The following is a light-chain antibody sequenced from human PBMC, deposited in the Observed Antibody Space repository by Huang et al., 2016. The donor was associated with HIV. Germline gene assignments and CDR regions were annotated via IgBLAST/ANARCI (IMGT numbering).Light chain of an antibody. CDR3: QQYHYWPPVT. V-gene: IGKV3-15*01. CDR2: GTS. Sequence: LVMTQSPDTLSVSPGERATLSCSAGQSVTHSLAWYHQTPGQAPRLLIYGTSTRANGIPGRFSGSGSGTDFTLTISILQSDDFGVYYCQQYHYWPPVTFGQGTKVEI. J-gene: IGKJ1*01. CDR1: QSVTHS.